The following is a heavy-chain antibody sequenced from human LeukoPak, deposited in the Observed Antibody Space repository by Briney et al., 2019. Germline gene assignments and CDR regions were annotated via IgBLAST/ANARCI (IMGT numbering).Heavy chain of an antibody. CDR3: AKDPTYYDILTGYYLGWYFDL. CDR1: GFTFSSYG. J-gene: IGHJ2*01. Sequence: GGSLRLSCAASGFTFSSYGMHWVRQAPGKGLEWVAVISYDGSNKYYADSVKGRFTISRDNSKNTLYLQMNSLRAEDTAVYYCAKDPTYYDILTGYYLGWYFDLWGRGTLVTVSS. CDR2: ISYDGSNK. D-gene: IGHD3-9*01. V-gene: IGHV3-30*18.